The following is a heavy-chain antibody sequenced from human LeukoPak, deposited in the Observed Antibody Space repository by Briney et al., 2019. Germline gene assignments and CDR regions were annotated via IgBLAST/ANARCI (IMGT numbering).Heavy chain of an antibody. CDR2: IYNSGST. J-gene: IGHJ4*02. CDR1: GGSVSSGSYY. Sequence: SETLSLTCTVSGGSVSSGSYYWNWIRQPPGKGLEWIGYIYNSGSTNYNPSLKSRVTISVDTSKNQFSLKLTSLTAADTAVYYCAKGGKGFPLGLRFDSWGQGTLVSVSS. D-gene: IGHD2-21*01. V-gene: IGHV4-61*01. CDR3: AKGGKGFPLGLRFDS.